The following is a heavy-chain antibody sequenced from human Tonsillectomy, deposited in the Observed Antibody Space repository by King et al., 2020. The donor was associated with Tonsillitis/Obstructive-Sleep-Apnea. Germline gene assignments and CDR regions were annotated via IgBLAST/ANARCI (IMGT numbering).Heavy chain of an antibody. Sequence: VQLVESGGGVVQPGRSLRLSCAASGFTFSSYGMHWVRQAPGKGLEWVAVIRYDGSNKYYVDSVKGRFTISRDNSQNTLYLQMNSLRAEDTAVYYCGGVAAGGGGWHYFAYGGQGPLVPVP. CDR2: IRYDGSNK. CDR1: GFTFSSYG. D-gene: IGHD2-15*01. J-gene: IGHJ4*02. V-gene: IGHV3-33*01. CDR3: GGVAAGGGGWHYFAY.